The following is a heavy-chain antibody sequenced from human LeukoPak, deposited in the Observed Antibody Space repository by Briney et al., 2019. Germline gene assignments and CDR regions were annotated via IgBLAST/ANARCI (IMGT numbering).Heavy chain of an antibody. J-gene: IGHJ2*01. CDR3: STSIAAADDYWYFDL. CDR2: IYYSGST. D-gene: IGHD6-13*01. Sequence: SETLSLTCTVSGGSVSSGTYYWSWIRQPPGEGLEWIGYIYYSGSTNYNPSLKSRVTISVDTSKNQFSLKLSSVTAADTAVYYCSTSIAAADDYWYFDLWGRGTLVTVSS. V-gene: IGHV4-61*01. CDR1: GGSVSSGTYY.